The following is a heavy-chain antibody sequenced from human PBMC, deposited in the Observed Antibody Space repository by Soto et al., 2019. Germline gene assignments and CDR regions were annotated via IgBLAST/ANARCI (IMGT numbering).Heavy chain of an antibody. J-gene: IGHJ6*02. CDR2: INHSGST. V-gene: IGHV4-34*01. D-gene: IGHD1-20*01. CDR3: AIPVNSRLDYYYYGMDV. Sequence: PSETLSLTCAVSGGSFSGYYWCWIRQPPCKGLEWIGEINHSGSTNYNPSLKSRVTISVDTSKNQFSLKLSSVTAADTAVYYCAIPVNSRLDYYYYGMDVWGQGTTVTVSS. CDR1: GGSFSGYY.